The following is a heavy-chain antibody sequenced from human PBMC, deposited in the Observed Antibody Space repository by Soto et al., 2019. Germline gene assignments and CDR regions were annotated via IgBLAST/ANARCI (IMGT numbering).Heavy chain of an antibody. CDR3: ARDSWGLAVPDYHYYAMDV. Sequence: QVQLVQSGAEVKKPAASVRVSCEASGYTFTSYGISWVRQAPGQGLEWMGWISVYSGSTNYAQKLQGRVTMTTDRSTRAVYMELRSLRSDDTAVYYCARDSWGLAVPDYHYYAMDVWGQGPTVTVS. V-gene: IGHV1-18*04. J-gene: IGHJ6*02. CDR2: ISVYSGST. D-gene: IGHD6-19*01. CDR1: GYTFTSYG.